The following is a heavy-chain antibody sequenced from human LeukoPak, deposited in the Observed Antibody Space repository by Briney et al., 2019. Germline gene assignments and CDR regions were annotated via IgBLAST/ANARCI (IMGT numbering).Heavy chain of an antibody. D-gene: IGHD6-6*01. CDR2: ISYDGSNK. CDR1: GFTFSSYA. Sequence: GGSLRLSCAASGFTFSSYAMHWVRQAPGKGLEWVAVISYDGSNKYYADSVKGRFTISRDNSKNTLYLQMNSLRAEDTAVYYCARDGGRIAARPFGYWGQGILVTVSS. V-gene: IGHV3-30*01. J-gene: IGHJ4*02. CDR3: ARDGGRIAARPFGY.